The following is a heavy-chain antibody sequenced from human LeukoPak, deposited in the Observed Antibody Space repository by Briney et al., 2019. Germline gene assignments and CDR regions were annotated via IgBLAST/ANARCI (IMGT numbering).Heavy chain of an antibody. V-gene: IGHV3-30-3*01. CDR3: ARDVTGDYGMDV. Sequence: PGGSLRLSCAASGFTFSSYAMHWVRQAPGKGLEWVAVISYDGSNKYYADSVKGRFTISRDNSKNTLYLQMNSLRAEDTAVYYCARDVTGDYGMDVWGQGTTVTVSS. D-gene: IGHD1-20*01. J-gene: IGHJ6*02. CDR2: ISYDGSNK. CDR1: GFTFSSYA.